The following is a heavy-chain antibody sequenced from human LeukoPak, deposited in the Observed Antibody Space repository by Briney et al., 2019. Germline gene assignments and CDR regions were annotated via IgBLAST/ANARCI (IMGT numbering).Heavy chain of an antibody. CDR3: ARVIAAADRRAFDI. J-gene: IGHJ3*02. V-gene: IGHV7-4-1*02. CDR2: INTNTGNP. D-gene: IGHD6-13*01. Sequence: ASVKVSCMASGYTFTSYAMNWVRQAPGQGLEWMGWINTNTGNPTYAQGFTGRFVFSLDTSVSTAYLQISSLKAEDTAVYYCARVIAAADRRAFDIWGQGTMVTVSS. CDR1: GYTFTSYA.